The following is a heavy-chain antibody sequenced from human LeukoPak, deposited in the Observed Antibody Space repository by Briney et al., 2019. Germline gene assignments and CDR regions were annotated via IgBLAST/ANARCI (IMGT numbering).Heavy chain of an antibody. D-gene: IGHD3-3*01. V-gene: IGHV3-30*18. J-gene: IGHJ4*02. CDR3: AKAPLYDFWSGYHFDY. Sequence: GRSLRLSCAASGFTFSSYGMHWVRQAPGKGLEWVAVISYDGSNKYYADSVKGRFTISRDNSKNTLYLQMNSLRAEDTAMYYCAKAPLYDFWSGYHFDYWGQGTLVTVSS. CDR2: ISYDGSNK. CDR1: GFTFSSYG.